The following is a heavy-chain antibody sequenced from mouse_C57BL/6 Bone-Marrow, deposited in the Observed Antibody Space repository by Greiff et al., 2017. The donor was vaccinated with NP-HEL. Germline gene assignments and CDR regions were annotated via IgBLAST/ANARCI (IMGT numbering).Heavy chain of an antibody. CDR2: INHSSGST. V-gene: IGHV1-7*01. Sequence: VQLQQSGAELAKPGASVTLSCKASGYTFTSYWMHWVKQRPGTGLEWIGYINHSSGSTTSNQKFKEKATLTADKSTSTAYMQLSRQTYEDSAGDYCARDRASTESRAMDYWGQGTSVTVSA. D-gene: IGHD4-1*02. J-gene: IGHJ4*01. CDR3: ARDRASTESRAMDY. CDR1: GYTFTSYW.